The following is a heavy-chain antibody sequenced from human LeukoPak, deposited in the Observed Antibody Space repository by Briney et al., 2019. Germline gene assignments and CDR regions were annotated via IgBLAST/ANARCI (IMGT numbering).Heavy chain of an antibody. D-gene: IGHD3-16*01. CDR2: IYYSGST. CDR1: GGSIRGYY. V-gene: IGHV4-59*08. CDR3: AVGATHYYMDV. J-gene: IGHJ6*03. Sequence: PSETLSLTCTVSGGSIRGYYWSWVRQPPGKGLEWIAYIYYSGSTNYNPSLKSRVTVSLDTSKNQFSLKLSSVTAADTAVYYCAVGATHYYMDVWGKGTTVTVSS.